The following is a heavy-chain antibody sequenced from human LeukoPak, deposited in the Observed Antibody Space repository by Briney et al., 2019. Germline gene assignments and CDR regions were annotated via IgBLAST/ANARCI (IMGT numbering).Heavy chain of an antibody. CDR1: GISFSRYW. CDR3: ARENWATFDY. J-gene: IGHJ4*02. CDR2: TDLDGSET. V-gene: IGHV3-7*04. Sequence: PGGSLRLSCAASGISFSRYWMSWVRQAPGKGLEWVATTDLDGSETYYVDSVKGRFTISRDNVKESLFLQMNSLRADDTAVYYCARENWATFDYWGQGALVTVSS. D-gene: IGHD7-27*01.